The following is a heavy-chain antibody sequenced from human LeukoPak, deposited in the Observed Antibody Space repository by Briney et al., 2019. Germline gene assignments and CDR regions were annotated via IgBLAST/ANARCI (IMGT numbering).Heavy chain of an antibody. CDR2: FDVIDSET. V-gene: IGHV1-24*01. D-gene: IGHD5-18*01. J-gene: IGHJ4*02. Sequence: GASVKVSCTVSGSSLSELSLYWVRQAPGKGLEWMGGFDVIDSETFYAQKFQGRVTMTEDSSTDTAYMELRSRTTDDTALYYCAAGRPYSLLDYWGQGTLVTVSS. CDR3: AAGRPYSLLDY. CDR1: GSSLSELS.